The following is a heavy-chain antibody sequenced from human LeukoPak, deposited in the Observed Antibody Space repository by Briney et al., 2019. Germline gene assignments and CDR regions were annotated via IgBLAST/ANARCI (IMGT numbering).Heavy chain of an antibody. J-gene: IGHJ4*02. CDR1: GDSVSSNSAA. V-gene: IGHV6-1*01. CDR2: TYYRSKWYN. D-gene: IGHD3-16*02. Sequence: SQTLSLTCAISGDSVSSNSAAWNWIRQSPSRGLEWLGRTYYRSKWYNDYAVSVKSRITINPDTSKNQFSLQLNSVTPEDTAVYYCARDAGTRLDYDYVWGSYRPFDYWGQGTLVTVSS. CDR3: ARDAGTRLDYDYVWGSYRPFDY.